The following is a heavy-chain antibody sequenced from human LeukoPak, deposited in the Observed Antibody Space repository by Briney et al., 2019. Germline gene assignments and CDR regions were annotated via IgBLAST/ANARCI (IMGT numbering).Heavy chain of an antibody. V-gene: IGHV3-53*01. D-gene: IGHD3-10*01. CDR2: IYSGGTT. J-gene: IGHJ6*02. Sequence: GGSLRLSCAASGFTVSSNYMSWVRQAPGKGLEWLSVIYSGGTTYYADSVKGRFTISRDNSKNTLYLQMNSLRAEDTAVYYCARAVPSGVRGLMGYYYHGMDVWGQGTTVTVSS. CDR3: ARAVPSGVRGLMGYYYHGMDV. CDR1: GFTVSSNY.